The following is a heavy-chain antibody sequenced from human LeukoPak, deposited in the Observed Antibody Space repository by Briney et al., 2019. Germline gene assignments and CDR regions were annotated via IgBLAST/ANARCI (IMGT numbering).Heavy chain of an antibody. J-gene: IGHJ5*02. V-gene: IGHV4-38-2*02. CDR2: IYHSGST. Sequence: SETLSLTCTVSGYSISSGYYWGWIRQPPGKGLEWIGSIYHSGSTYYNPSLKSRVTISVDTSKNQFSLKLSSVTAADTAVYYSARDSFGERRFDPWGQGTLVTVSS. D-gene: IGHD1-1*01. CDR3: ARDSFGERRFDP. CDR1: GYSISSGYY.